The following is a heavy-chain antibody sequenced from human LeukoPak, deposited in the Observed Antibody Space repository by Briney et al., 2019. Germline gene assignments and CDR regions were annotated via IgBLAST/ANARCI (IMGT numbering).Heavy chain of an antibody. CDR3: ARDWGYCSGGSCYSYRPFDY. CDR2: ISSSSSYI. Sequence: GGSLRLSCAASGFTFSSYSMNWVRQAPGKGLEWVSSISSSSSYIYYADSVKGRFTISRDNAKNSLYLQMNSLRAEDTAVYYCARDWGYCSGGSCYSYRPFDYWGQGTLVTVSS. D-gene: IGHD2-15*01. V-gene: IGHV3-21*01. J-gene: IGHJ4*02. CDR1: GFTFSSYS.